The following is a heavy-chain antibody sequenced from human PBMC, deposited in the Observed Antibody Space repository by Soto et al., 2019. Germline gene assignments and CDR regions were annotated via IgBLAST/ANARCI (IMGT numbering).Heavy chain of an antibody. V-gene: IGHV4-59*01. J-gene: IGHJ4*02. CDR2: IYYSGST. Sequence: SETLSLTCTVSGGSISSYYWSWIRQPPGKGLEWIGYIYYSGSTNYNPSLKSRVTISVDTSKNQLSLKLSSVTAADTAVYYCVRATYFSDSSGYTRCLDYWGQGTLVTVSS. CDR3: VRATYFSDSSGYTRCLDY. CDR1: GGSISSYY. D-gene: IGHD3-22*01.